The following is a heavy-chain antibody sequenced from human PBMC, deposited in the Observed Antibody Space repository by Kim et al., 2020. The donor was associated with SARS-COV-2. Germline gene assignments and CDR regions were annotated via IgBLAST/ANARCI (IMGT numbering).Heavy chain of an antibody. D-gene: IGHD3-16*01. Sequence: YSGSTNDSPSPRGRGTIAVDTSKNQFSLKLSSVTAADTAVYYCARSLGDYWGQGTLVTVSS. CDR2: YSGST. CDR3: ARSLGDY. J-gene: IGHJ4*02. V-gene: IGHV4-59*01.